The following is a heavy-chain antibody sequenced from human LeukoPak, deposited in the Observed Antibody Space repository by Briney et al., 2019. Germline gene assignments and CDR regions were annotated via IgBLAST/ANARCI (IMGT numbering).Heavy chain of an antibody. CDR3: ARGSTTSFYFDY. Sequence: PGGSLRLSCAASGFTFSSYALSWVRQAPGKGLEWVSVISNSGGSTFYADSVKGRFTISRDNAKNSLYLQMNSMRAEDTAVYYCARGSTTSFYFDYWGQGTLVTVSS. J-gene: IGHJ4*02. CDR1: GFTFSSYA. V-gene: IGHV3-23*01. CDR2: ISNSGGST. D-gene: IGHD4-11*01.